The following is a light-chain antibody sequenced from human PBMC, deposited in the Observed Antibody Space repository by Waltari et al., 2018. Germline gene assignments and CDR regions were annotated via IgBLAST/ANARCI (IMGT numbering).Light chain of an antibody. CDR3: CSNAGTDAL. V-gene: IGLV2-23*02. J-gene: IGLJ3*02. CDR2: EVT. Sequence: QSALTQPASVSGSPGQSTTISCTGTSSHIGRYNLVSWYQHHPGKAPKPIIYEVTQRPSGVSNRFSGSKSGNTASLTISGLQAEDEADYYCCSNAGTDALFGGGTKLTVL. CDR1: SSHIGRYNL.